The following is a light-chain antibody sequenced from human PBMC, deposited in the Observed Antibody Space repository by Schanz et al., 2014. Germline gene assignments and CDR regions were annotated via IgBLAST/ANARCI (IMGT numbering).Light chain of an antibody. CDR3: NSHARSTTLV. Sequence: QSVLTQPASLSGSPGQSITISCTGTSSDIGDYNYVSWYQQHPVKAPKLMIYAVTNRPSGVSNRFSGSKSGNTASLTISGLQAGDEADYYCNSHARSTTLVFGGGTKLTVL. CDR1: SSDIGDYNY. V-gene: IGLV2-14*01. J-gene: IGLJ3*02. CDR2: AVT.